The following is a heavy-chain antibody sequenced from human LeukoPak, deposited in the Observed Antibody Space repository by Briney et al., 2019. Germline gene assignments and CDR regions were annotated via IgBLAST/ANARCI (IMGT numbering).Heavy chain of an antibody. Sequence: GSLRLSCAASGFTFSSYSMNWVRQPPGKGLEWIGSIYYSGSTYYNPSLKSRVTISVDTSKNQFSLKLSSVTAADTAVYYCASQSGGLLWFGDYNWFDPWGQGTLVTVSS. CDR3: ASQSGGLLWFGDYNWFDP. CDR1: GFTFSSYSMN. CDR2: IYYSGST. J-gene: IGHJ5*02. D-gene: IGHD3-10*01. V-gene: IGHV4-39*01.